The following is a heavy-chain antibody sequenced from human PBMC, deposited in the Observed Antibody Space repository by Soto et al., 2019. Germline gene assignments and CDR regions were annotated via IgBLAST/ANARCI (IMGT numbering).Heavy chain of an antibody. J-gene: IGHJ4*02. CDR1: GLTFSSYA. V-gene: IGHV3-23*01. Sequence: PGGSLRLSCAASGLTFSSYAMAWVRQAPGEGLEWVSSIIYSGGGTFYADSVKGRFTISRDNSKNTLYLQMNSLGADDTAVYYCAKGTVSGSSRALDYWGQGTLVTVSS. D-gene: IGHD2-15*01. CDR3: AKGTVSGSSRALDY. CDR2: IIYSGGGT.